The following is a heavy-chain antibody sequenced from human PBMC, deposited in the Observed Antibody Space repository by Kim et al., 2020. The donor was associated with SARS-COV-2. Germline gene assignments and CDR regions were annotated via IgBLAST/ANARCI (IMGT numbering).Heavy chain of an antibody. J-gene: IGHJ4*02. V-gene: IGHV4-31*03. CDR2: IYYSGST. Sequence: SETLSLTCTVSGGSISSGGYYWSWIRQHPGKGLEWIGYIYYSGSTYYNPSLKSRVTISVDTSKNQFSLKLSSVTAADTAVYYCARGCSEEYSSSWYPFDYWGQGTLVTVSS. CDR3: ARGCSEEYSSSWYPFDY. D-gene: IGHD6-13*01. CDR1: GGSISSGGYY.